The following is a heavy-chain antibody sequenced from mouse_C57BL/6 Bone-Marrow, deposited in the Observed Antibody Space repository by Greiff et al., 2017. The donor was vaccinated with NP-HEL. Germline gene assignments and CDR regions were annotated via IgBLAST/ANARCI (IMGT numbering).Heavy chain of an antibody. CDR1: GYSITSGYY. CDR3: ARGDTVVAIDY. CDR2: LSYDGSN. J-gene: IGHJ2*01. V-gene: IGHV3-6*01. D-gene: IGHD1-1*01. Sequence: EVQLQESGPGLVKPSQSLSLTCSVTGYSITSGYYWYWIRQFLGNILEWMGYLSYDGSNNYNPSLKNRISITRDTSKNQFFLKLNSLTAEDTATCYFARGDTVVAIDYWGQGTTLTVSS.